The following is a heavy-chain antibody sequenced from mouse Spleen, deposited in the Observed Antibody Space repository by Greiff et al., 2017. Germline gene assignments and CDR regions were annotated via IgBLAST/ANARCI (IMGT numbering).Heavy chain of an antibody. V-gene: IGHV5-4*02. CDR2: ISDGGSYT. CDR3: ARAHYYGSSYSYFDY. Sequence: EVQGVESGGGLVKPGGSLKLSCAASGFTFSDYYMYWVRQTPEKRLEWVATISDGGSYTYYPDSVKGRFTISRDNAKNNLYLQMSSLKSEDTAMYYCARAHYYGSSYSYFDYWGQGTTLTVSS. D-gene: IGHD1-1*01. CDR1: GFTFSDYY. J-gene: IGHJ2*01.